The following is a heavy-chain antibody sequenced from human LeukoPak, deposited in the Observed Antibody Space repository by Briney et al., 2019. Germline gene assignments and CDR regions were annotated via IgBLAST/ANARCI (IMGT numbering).Heavy chain of an antibody. J-gene: IGHJ5*02. CDR1: GGSISSGGYY. Sequence: PSETLSLTCTVSGGSISSGGYYWSWIRQHPGKVLEWIGYIYYSGSTYYNPSLKSRVTISVDTSKNQFSLRLSSVTAADTAVDYCARDAMHYDFWSGYLGWFDPWGQGTLVTVSS. CDR3: ARDAMHYDFWSGYLGWFDP. CDR2: IYYSGST. D-gene: IGHD3-3*01. V-gene: IGHV4-31*03.